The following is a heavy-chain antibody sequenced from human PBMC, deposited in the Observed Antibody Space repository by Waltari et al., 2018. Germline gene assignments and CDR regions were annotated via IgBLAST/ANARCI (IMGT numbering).Heavy chain of an antibody. D-gene: IGHD1-20*01. J-gene: IGHJ5*02. CDR1: GVSFSGYY. CDR3: ARGRRPNWNHPSWFDP. V-gene: IGHV4-34*01. Sequence: QVPLQQWGAGLFKPSETLSLTCAVYGVSFSGYYWCWIRQPPGKWLEWIGEINHSGSTKYNPPHKSRVTISVDTSKNQFSRKLSSVTAAETAVYYGARGRRPNWNHPSWFDPWGQGTLVTVSS. CDR2: INHSGST.